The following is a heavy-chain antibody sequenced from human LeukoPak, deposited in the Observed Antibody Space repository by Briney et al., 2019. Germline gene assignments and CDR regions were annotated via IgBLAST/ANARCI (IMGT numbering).Heavy chain of an antibody. Sequence: PGGSLRLSCAASGFTFSSYWMSWVRQAPGKGLEWVANIKQDGSEKYYVDSVKGRLTISRDNAKSSLYLQMNSLRAEDTAVYYCARAGRGTRDGEMAFDIWGQGTMVTVSS. J-gene: IGHJ3*02. D-gene: IGHD3-10*01. V-gene: IGHV3-7*01. CDR1: GFTFSSYW. CDR2: IKQDGSEK. CDR3: ARAGRGTRDGEMAFDI.